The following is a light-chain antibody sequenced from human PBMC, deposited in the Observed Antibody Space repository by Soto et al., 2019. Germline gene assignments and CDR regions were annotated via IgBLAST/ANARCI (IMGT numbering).Light chain of an antibody. J-gene: IGKJ1*01. V-gene: IGKV3-15*01. CDR2: GAY. CDR1: ESAGRN. CDR3: QQYENWPWT. Sequence: EIVMTQSPVTLSVSPGERATLSCRASESAGRNLAWYQQTPGQAPRLLIYGAYNRATGIPGRFSGSGTGTEFTLTISSLQSGDIAVYYCQQYENWPWTFGQGTKVEIK.